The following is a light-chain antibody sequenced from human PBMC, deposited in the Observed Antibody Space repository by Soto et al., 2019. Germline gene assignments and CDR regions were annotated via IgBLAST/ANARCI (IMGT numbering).Light chain of an antibody. J-gene: IGLJ1*01. Sequence: QPLLTQPASVSGSPGQSLPIPCTGTRNKVGGYNYVSWYQQHPGKAPKFMIYDVSNRPSGVSTRFSGSKSGNTASLTISGLQAEDEADYYCNSYTTSNTRQIVFGTGTKVTVL. CDR2: DVS. V-gene: IGLV2-14*01. CDR1: RNKVGGYNY. CDR3: NSYTTSNTRQIV.